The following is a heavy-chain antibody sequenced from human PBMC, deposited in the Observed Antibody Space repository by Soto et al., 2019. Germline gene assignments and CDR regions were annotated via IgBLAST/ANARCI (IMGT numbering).Heavy chain of an antibody. Sequence: GGSLRLSCTASGFTFGDYAMSWVRQAPGKGLEWVGFIRSKAYGGTTEYAASVKGRFTISRDDSKSIAYLQMNSLKTEDTAVYYCTRDLSEDYGSGSYSHYYYYYGMDVWGQGTTVTVSS. V-gene: IGHV3-49*04. J-gene: IGHJ6*02. CDR1: GFTFGDYA. CDR2: IRSKAYGGTT. CDR3: TRDLSEDYGSGSYSHYYYYYGMDV. D-gene: IGHD3-10*01.